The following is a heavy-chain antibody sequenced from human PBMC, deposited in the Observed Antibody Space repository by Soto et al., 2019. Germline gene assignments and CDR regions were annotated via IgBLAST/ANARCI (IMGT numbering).Heavy chain of an antibody. Sequence: GSLRLSCAASGFTFSVYWMHWVLQAPGKGLVWVSGINTDGSVTNYAESVKGRFTVSRDNAKNTLYLQMYFLRAEDTAVYYCTRGGRHSASSLFDPWGQGTLVTVSS. CDR3: TRGGRHSASSLFDP. CDR1: GFTFSVYW. CDR2: INTDGSVT. V-gene: IGHV3-74*01. J-gene: IGHJ5*02. D-gene: IGHD1-26*01.